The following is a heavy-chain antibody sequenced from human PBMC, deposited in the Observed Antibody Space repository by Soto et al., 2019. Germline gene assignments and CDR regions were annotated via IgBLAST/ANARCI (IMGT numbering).Heavy chain of an antibody. CDR1: GFTFDDYA. CDR2: ISDSGRNT. CDR3: ARQGSILVPSPNKYFDP. J-gene: IGHJ5*02. D-gene: IGHD2-2*01. Sequence: GGSLRLSCAASGFTFDDYAMHWVRQAPGKGLEWVAVISDSGRNTDYADPVKGRFNISRDNSKNTLFLQMNSLRAEDTAVYYCARQGSILVPSPNKYFDPWGQGTLVTVS. V-gene: IGHV3-33*08.